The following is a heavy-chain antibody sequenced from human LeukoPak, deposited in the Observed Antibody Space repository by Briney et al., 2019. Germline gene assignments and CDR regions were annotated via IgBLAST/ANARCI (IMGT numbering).Heavy chain of an antibody. CDR1: GFTFSSYG. Sequence: GALRLSCAASGFTFSSYGMHWVRPAPGKGLEWVAVISYDGSNKYYADSVKGRFTISRDNSKNTLYLQMNSLRAEDTAVYYCAKDTSSPGCFDYWGQGTLVTVSS. D-gene: IGHD6-19*01. J-gene: IGHJ4*02. V-gene: IGHV3-30*18. CDR2: ISYDGSNK. CDR3: AKDTSSPGCFDY.